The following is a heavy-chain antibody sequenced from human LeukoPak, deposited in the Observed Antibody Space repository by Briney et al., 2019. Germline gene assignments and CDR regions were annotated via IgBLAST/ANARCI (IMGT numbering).Heavy chain of an antibody. V-gene: IGHV3-23*01. CDR3: ARDRTVGVTPYFDY. CDR2: ISGSGGST. D-gene: IGHD1-26*01. CDR1: GFTFSSYA. J-gene: IGHJ4*02. Sequence: GGSLRLSCAASGFTFSSYAMSWVRQAPGKGLEWVSGISGSGGSTYYADSVKGRFTISRDNSKNTLYLQMNSLRAEDTAVYYCARDRTVGVTPYFDYWGQGTLVTVSS.